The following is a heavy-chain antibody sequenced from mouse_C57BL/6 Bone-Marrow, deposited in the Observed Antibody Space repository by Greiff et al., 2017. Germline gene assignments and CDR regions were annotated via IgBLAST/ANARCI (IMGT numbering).Heavy chain of an antibody. V-gene: IGHV7-1*01. CDR3: AREGDYDYAMDY. CDR2: SRNKANDYTT. D-gene: IGHD2-4*01. CDR1: GFTFSDFY. J-gene: IGHJ4*01. Sequence: EVQVVESGGGLVQSGRSLRLSCATSGFTFSDFYMEWVRQAPGKGLEWIAASRNKANDYTTEYSASVKGRFIVSRDTSQSILYLQMNALRAEDTAIYYCAREGDYDYAMDYWGQGTSVTVSS.